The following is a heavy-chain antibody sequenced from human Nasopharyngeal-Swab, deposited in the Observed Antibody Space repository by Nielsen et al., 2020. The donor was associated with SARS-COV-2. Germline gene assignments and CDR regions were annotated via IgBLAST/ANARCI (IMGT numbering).Heavy chain of an antibody. V-gene: IGHV3-7*01. CDR3: ATYPRHDAFDI. Sequence: GESLKISCAASGFTFSSYWMSWVRQAPGKGLEWVANIKQDGSEKYYVDSVKGRFTISRDDAKNSLYLQMNSLRAEDTAVYYCATYPRHDAFDIWGQGTMVTVSS. D-gene: IGHD6-25*01. J-gene: IGHJ3*02. CDR1: GFTFSSYW. CDR2: IKQDGSEK.